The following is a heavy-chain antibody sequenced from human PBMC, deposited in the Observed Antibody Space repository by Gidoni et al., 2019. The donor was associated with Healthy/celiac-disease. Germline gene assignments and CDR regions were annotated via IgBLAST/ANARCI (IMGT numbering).Heavy chain of an antibody. Sequence: QLQLQESGSGLVKPSQTLSLTCAVPGGPISSGGYSWSWIRQPPGKGLEWIGYIYHSGSTYYNPSLKSRVTISVDRSKNQFSLKLSSVTAADTAVYYCAREGYGDYLNWFDPWGQGTLVTVSS. CDR2: IYHSGST. CDR1: GGPISSGGYS. V-gene: IGHV4-30-2*01. D-gene: IGHD4-17*01. CDR3: AREGYGDYLNWFDP. J-gene: IGHJ5*02.